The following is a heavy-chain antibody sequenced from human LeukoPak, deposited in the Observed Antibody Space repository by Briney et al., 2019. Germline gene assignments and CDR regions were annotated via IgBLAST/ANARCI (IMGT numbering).Heavy chain of an antibody. CDR2: IIPVIDSA. CDR3: TRVNLRGSNYNWFDP. V-gene: IGHV1-69*08. CDR1: GGTFTSHI. Sequence: SVKVSCKTSGGTFTSHIFGWVRQAPGQGLEWMGRIIPVIDSALYAQKFQGRVTIGADKSTTTAYMELRSLTYEDTALYYCTRVNLRGSNYNWFDPWGQGTQVTVAS. J-gene: IGHJ5*02. D-gene: IGHD6-13*01.